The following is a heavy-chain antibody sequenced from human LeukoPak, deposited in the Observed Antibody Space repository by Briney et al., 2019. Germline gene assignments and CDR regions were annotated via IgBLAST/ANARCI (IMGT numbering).Heavy chain of an antibody. CDR1: GFTFSSYG. CDR3: ARAPAWPYCSSTSCLRPGIDY. D-gene: IGHD2-2*01. J-gene: IGHJ4*02. V-gene: IGHV3-33*01. Sequence: GGSLRLSCAASGFTFSSYGMHWVRQAPGKGLEWVAVIWYDGSNKYYVDSVKGRFTISRDNSKNTLYLQMNSLRAEDTAVYYCARAPAWPYCSSTSCLRPGIDYWGQGTLVTVSS. CDR2: IWYDGSNK.